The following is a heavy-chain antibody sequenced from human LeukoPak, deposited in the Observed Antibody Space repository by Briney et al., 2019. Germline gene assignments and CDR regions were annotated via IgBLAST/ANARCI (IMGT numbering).Heavy chain of an antibody. J-gene: IGHJ6*03. CDR2: VSYSGNT. V-gene: IGHV4-59*01. D-gene: IGHD2-8*01. Sequence: SETLSLTCIVSGDSITSYYWTWIRQPPGKGLEWIGFVSYSGNTNHNPSLKSRVTISLDTSRNQFSLKLNSVTAADTAVYYCARVGYCTNGVCPYYYYYMDVWGKGTTVTVSS. CDR1: GDSITSYY. CDR3: ARVGYCTNGVCPYYYYYMDV.